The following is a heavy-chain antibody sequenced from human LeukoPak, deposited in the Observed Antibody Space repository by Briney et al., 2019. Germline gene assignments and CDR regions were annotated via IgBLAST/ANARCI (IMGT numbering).Heavy chain of an antibody. V-gene: IGHV4-39*01. CDR2: VHYSGST. CDR3: ARGVRSSGRYYFDY. J-gene: IGHJ4*02. CDR1: GGSVSAGLYY. D-gene: IGHD6-19*01. Sequence: PSETLSLTCTVSGGSVSAGLYYWGWIRQPPGKGLEWIGNVHYSGSTYYKPSLESRVTISVATSSNQVSLKLRFVTAADTAVYYCARGVRSSGRYYFDYWGQGTLVTVSS.